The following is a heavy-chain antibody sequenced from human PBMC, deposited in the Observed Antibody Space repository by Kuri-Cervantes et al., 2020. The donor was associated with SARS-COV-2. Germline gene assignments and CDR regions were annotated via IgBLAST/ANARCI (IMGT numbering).Heavy chain of an antibody. Sequence: ESLKISCTVSGGSISSSSYYWGWIRQPPGKGLEWIGSIYYSGSTYYNPSFKSRVTISVDTSKNQFSLKLSSVTAADTAVYYCARTASTVTTNPYRYYFDYWGQGTLVTVSS. CDR3: ARTASTVTTNPYRYYFDY. V-gene: IGHV4-39*07. CDR2: IYYSGST. D-gene: IGHD4-11*01. CDR1: GGSISSSSYY. J-gene: IGHJ4*02.